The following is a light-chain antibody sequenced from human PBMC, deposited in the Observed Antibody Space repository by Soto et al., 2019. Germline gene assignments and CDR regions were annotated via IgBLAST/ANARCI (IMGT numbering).Light chain of an antibody. CDR2: GAS. V-gene: IGKV3-15*01. CDR1: QAIGII. J-gene: IGKJ1*01. CDR3: QQYGNWLQT. Sequence: EIVLTQSPATLSVSPGERATLSCRASQAIGIILAWYQHRPGQAPRLLIYGASTRATGIPARFRGGGSGTEFTLTISSLQSEDFAIYYCQQYGNWLQTFGQGTKVEIK.